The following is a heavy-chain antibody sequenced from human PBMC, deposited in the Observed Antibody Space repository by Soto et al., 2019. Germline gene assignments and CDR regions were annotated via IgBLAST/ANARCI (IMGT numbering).Heavy chain of an antibody. CDR3: AREPSKAYGGNPDRVSCFYP. V-gene: IGHV1-69*01. CDR1: GGTFSSYA. CDR2: IIPIFGTA. D-gene: IGHD4-17*01. Sequence: QVQLVQSGAEVKKPGSSVKVSCKASGGTFSSYAISWVQQAPGQGLEWMGGIIPIFGTANYEQTFQGRVTITADESTSTAYMELSSVRSKDTSVYYSAREPSKAYGGNPDRVSCFYPWGQCTLVTFAS. J-gene: IGHJ5*02.